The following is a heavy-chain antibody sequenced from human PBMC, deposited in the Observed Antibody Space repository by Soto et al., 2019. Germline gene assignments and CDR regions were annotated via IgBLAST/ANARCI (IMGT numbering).Heavy chain of an antibody. CDR1: GFTVSSNY. J-gene: IGHJ4*02. V-gene: IGHV3-66*01. CDR2: IYTGGST. D-gene: IGHD3-10*01. Sequence: EVQLVESGGGLVQPGGSLRLSCEASGFTVSSNYMSWVRQAPGKGLEWVSIIYTGGSTYYADSVKGRFVISRDISKNSLYLQMNSLRAEDTAVYYCARDLAMVRASTPDYWGQGTLVTVSS. CDR3: ARDLAMVRASTPDY.